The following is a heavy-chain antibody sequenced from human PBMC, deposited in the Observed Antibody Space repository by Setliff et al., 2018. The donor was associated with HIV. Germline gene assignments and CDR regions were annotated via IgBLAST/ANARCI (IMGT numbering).Heavy chain of an antibody. CDR1: GGPFSGYC. CDR2: IQHSGRI. D-gene: IGHD6-13*01. V-gene: IGHV4-34*01. CDR3: ARVSCSSWYSIPRYYYYSMDV. Sequence: PSETLSLTCAVYGGPFSGYCWSWIRQPPGKGLEWIGEIQHSGRINYNPSLRSRVTTSVDTSKNQFSLRLRSVTAADTAVYYCARVSCSSWYSIPRYYYYSMDVWGKGTTVTVSS. J-gene: IGHJ6*03.